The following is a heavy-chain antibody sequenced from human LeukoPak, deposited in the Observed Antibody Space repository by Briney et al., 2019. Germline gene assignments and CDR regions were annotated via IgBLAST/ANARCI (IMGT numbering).Heavy chain of an antibody. D-gene: IGHD6-19*01. CDR1: GGSISSGGYY. V-gene: IGHV4-31*03. J-gene: IGHJ4*02. Sequence: PSETLSLTCTVSGGSISSGGYYWSWIRQHPGKGLEWIGYIHYSGSTYYNPSLKSRVTISVDTSKNQFSLKLSSVTAADTAVYYCARSTFIAVAGTGYYFDYWGQGTLVTVSS. CDR3: ARSTFIAVAGTGYYFDY. CDR2: IHYSGST.